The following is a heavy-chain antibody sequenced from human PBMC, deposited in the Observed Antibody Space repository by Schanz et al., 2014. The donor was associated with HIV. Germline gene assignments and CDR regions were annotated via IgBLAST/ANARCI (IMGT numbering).Heavy chain of an antibody. V-gene: IGHV3-30-3*01. Sequence: QVHLVESGGGVVQPGRSLRLSCAASGFTFSSYAMHWVRQAPGKGLEWVAFISYDGNNEYYAASVKGRFTISRDNSKNTVYLQMNSLRREDTAVYYCAKVGRIYSTTWIDYWGQGTLVTVSS. CDR1: GFTFSSYA. CDR2: ISYDGNNE. J-gene: IGHJ4*02. CDR3: AKVGRIYSTTWIDY. D-gene: IGHD2-2*01.